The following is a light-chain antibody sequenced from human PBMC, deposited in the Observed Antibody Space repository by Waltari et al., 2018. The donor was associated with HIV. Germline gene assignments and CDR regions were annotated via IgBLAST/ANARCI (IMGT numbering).Light chain of an antibody. J-gene: IGKJ2*03. Sequence: VLTQSPGTLSLSPGESATLSCRASQSISDPYLAWYQQKPGQAPRLRIYGASRRATGIPDRFSGSGSETDFTLTISRLQPEDFAVYYCQRYGGSPPYSFGQGTMLEIK. CDR2: GAS. V-gene: IGKV3-20*01. CDR1: QSISDPY. CDR3: QRYGGSPPYS.